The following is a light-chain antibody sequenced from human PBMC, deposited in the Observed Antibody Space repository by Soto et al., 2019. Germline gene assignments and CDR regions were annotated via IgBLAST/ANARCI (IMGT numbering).Light chain of an antibody. Sequence: EIVMTQSPSTLSVSPGERATLSCRASQSVSSNLAWYQQKPVQTPRLRIYGASNRATGIPARFSGSGSGTEFTLTISSLQSEDFAVYYCPQYNNWPPITFGQGTRLEIK. J-gene: IGKJ5*01. V-gene: IGKV3-15*01. CDR3: PQYNNWPPIT. CDR2: GAS. CDR1: QSVSSN.